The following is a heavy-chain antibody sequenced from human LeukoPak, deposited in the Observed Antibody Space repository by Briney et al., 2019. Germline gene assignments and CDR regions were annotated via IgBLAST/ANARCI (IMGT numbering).Heavy chain of an antibody. CDR1: GFTFSNYG. Sequence: GGSLRLSCAASGFTFSNYGMHWVRQAPGKGLEWVAAIWYDGSNKYYADSVKGRFTISRDNSKNTLYLQMNSLRAEDTAVYFCARGYCSGDSCYQNYFDYWGQGTLVTVSS. CDR2: IWYDGSNK. V-gene: IGHV3-33*01. J-gene: IGHJ4*02. D-gene: IGHD2-15*01. CDR3: ARGYCSGDSCYQNYFDY.